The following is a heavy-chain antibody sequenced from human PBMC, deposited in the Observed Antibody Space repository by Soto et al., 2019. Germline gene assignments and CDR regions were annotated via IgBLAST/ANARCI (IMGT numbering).Heavy chain of an antibody. CDR2: ISGSGGST. J-gene: IGHJ5*02. CDR3: AKDYEGRDWFDP. D-gene: IGHD3-3*01. CDR1: GFTFSSYA. Sequence: TGGSLRLSCAASGFTFSSYAMSWVRQAPGKGLEWVSAISGSGGSTYYADSVKGRFTISRDNSKNTLYLQMNSLRAEDTAVYYCAKDYEGRDWFDPWGQGTLVTVSS. V-gene: IGHV3-23*01.